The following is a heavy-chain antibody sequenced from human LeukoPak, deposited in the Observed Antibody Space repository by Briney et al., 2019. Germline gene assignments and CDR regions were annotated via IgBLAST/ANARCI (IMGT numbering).Heavy chain of an antibody. CDR2: ISDYNRNT. CDR3: ARGGREYKYGRELDH. D-gene: IGHD5-18*01. Sequence: ASVKVSSKASGYTFTNYGINWARLAPGQGLEWMGWISDYNRNTYYAQKFQGRVTMTTDTFTSTAYMELRGLRSDDTAVYYCARGGREYKYGRELDHWGQGTLVTVSS. J-gene: IGHJ4*02. CDR1: GYTFTNYG. V-gene: IGHV1-18*01.